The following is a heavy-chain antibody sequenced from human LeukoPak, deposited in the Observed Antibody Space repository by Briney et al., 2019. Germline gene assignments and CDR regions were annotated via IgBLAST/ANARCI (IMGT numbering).Heavy chain of an antibody. V-gene: IGHV3-23*01. CDR3: AKEKVYSSSWYYDY. CDR2: ISGSGGST. CDR1: GFTFSSYG. J-gene: IGHJ4*02. D-gene: IGHD6-13*01. Sequence: PGGSLRLSCAASGFTFSSYGMSWVRQAPGKGLEWVSAISGSGGSTYYADSVKGRFTISRDNSKNTLYLQMSSLRAEDTAVYYCAKEKVYSSSWYYDYWGQGTLVTVSS.